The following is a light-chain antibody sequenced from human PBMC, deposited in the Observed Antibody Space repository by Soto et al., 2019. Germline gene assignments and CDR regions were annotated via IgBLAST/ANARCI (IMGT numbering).Light chain of an antibody. J-gene: IGLJ2*01. Sequence: QSVLTQPPSVSGAPGQRVSISCTGSSTNIGAGYGVHWYQQRPGTAPKLLIVGGTIRPSGIPDRYSGSRSGTSATLGITGLQTGDEADYYCGTWDSSLSAVVFGGGTKVTVL. V-gene: IGLV1-40*01. CDR1: STNIGAGYG. CDR3: GTWDSSLSAVV. CDR2: GGT.